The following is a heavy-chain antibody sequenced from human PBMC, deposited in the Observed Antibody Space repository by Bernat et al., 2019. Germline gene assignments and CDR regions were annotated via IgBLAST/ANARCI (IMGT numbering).Heavy chain of an antibody. CDR2: ISGSGDRT. J-gene: IGHJ4*02. CDR3: ANRNYYDSSGHYFWYYFDY. CDR1: GFTFDDYA. Sequence: EVQLVESGGGLVQPGRSLRLSCAASGFTFDDYAMHWVRQAPGKGLEWVSAISGSGDRTYYADSVKGRFTISRDNSKNTLYLQMNSLRAEDTAVYYCANRNYYDSSGHYFWYYFDYWGQGTLVTVSS. D-gene: IGHD3-22*01. V-gene: IGHV3-23*04.